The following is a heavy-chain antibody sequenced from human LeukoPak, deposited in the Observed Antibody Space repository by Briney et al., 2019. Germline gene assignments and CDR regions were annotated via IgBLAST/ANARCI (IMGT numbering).Heavy chain of an antibody. CDR3: AKNAVVYALPNWYFDL. Sequence: PGRSLRLSCAASGFTLDEYAMHWVRQAPGKGLEWVSGISWNSGILGYADSVKGRFIISRDNSKNSLYLQMNSLRSEDTALYYCAKNAVVYALPNWYFDLWGRGTLVTVSS. D-gene: IGHD2-8*02. CDR2: ISWNSGIL. V-gene: IGHV3-9*01. CDR1: GFTLDEYA. J-gene: IGHJ2*01.